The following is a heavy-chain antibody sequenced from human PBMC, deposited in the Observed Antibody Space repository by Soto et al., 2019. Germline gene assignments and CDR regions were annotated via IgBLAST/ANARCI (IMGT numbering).Heavy chain of an antibody. CDR1: GFTFSGYE. CDR2: ISVSGTTI. J-gene: IGHJ6*02. CDR3: AREVTVFGVIIPTPMDV. V-gene: IGHV3-48*03. D-gene: IGHD3-3*01. Sequence: PGGSLRLSCAASGFTFSGYEMNWVRQAPGKGLEWISYISVSGTTIYYADSVKGRFTISRDNAKKSLYLQMNSLRAEDTAVYYCAREVTVFGVIIPTPMDVWGQGTTVTVSS.